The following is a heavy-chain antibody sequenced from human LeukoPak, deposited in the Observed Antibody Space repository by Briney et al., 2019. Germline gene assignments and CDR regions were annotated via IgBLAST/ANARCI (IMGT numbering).Heavy chain of an antibody. V-gene: IGHV4-30-2*01. CDR3: AHTLRSSSSWYHYYYGMDV. D-gene: IGHD6-13*01. CDR1: GGSISSGGYS. CDR2: IYHSGST. Sequence: PSQTLSLTCAVTGGSISSGGYSWSWIRQPPGKGLEWIGYIYHSGSTYYNPSLKSRVTISVDRSKNQFSLKLSSVTAADTAVYYCAHTLRSSSSWYHYYYGMDVWGQGTTVTVSS. J-gene: IGHJ6*02.